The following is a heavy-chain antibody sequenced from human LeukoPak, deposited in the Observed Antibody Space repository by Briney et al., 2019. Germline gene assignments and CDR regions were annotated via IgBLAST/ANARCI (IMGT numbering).Heavy chain of an antibody. J-gene: IGHJ4*02. CDR2: ISGDGVST. CDR3: AKESGKFDY. CDR1: GLPLADFA. Sequence: QAGGSLRLSCVASGLPLADFAMHWVRQAPGKGLEWVSLISGDGVSTFYADSVEGRFSISRDNSKHSLYLEMNSLRTEDAAMYYCAKESGKFDYWGQGTLVAVSS. V-gene: IGHV3-43*02.